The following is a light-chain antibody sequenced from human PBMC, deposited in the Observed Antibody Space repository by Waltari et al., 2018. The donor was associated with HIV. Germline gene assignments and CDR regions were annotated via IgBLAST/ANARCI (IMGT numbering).Light chain of an antibody. CDR2: RNN. V-gene: IGLV1-47*01. J-gene: IGLJ2*01. CDR1: RSNVGSNY. CDR3: AAWDDSLSGVV. Sequence: QSVLTQPPSASGTPGQRVPISCSGSRSNVGSNYVYWYQQLPGTAPKLLSYRNNQRPSGVPDRFSGSKSGTSASLAISGLRSEDEADYYCAAWDDSLSGVVFGGGTKLTVL.